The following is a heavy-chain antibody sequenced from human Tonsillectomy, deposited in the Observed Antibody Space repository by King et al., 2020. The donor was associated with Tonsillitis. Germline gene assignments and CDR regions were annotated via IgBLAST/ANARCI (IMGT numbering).Heavy chain of an antibody. Sequence: VQLVESGGGLVQPGGSLKLSCAASGFTFSGSAMHWVRQASGKGLEWVGRIRSKANSYATAYAASVKGRVTISRDDSKNTAYLQMNSLKTEDTAVYYCTRRGPYCSGGSCYSAFREFDYWGQGTLVTVSS. V-gene: IGHV3-73*01. CDR2: IRSKANSYAT. CDR1: GFTFSGSA. D-gene: IGHD2-15*01. CDR3: TRRGPYCSGGSCYSAFREFDY. J-gene: IGHJ4*02.